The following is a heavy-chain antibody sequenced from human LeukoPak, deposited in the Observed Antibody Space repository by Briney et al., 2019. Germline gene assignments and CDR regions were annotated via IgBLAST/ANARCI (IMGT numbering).Heavy chain of an antibody. CDR2: IRYDGNNK. V-gene: IGHV3-30*02. CDR3: TRGDDFGSNTRLPKFNWFDP. CDR1: GFTFSTHA. Sequence: GGSLRLSCVTSGFTFSTHAMHWLRQAPDKGLEWVAFIRYDGNNKNYADSAKGRFTISRDNSKNTLFLQMNSLRLEDTGVYYCTRGDDFGSNTRLPKFNWFDPWGQGTLVTVSS. D-gene: IGHD3-3*01. J-gene: IGHJ5*02.